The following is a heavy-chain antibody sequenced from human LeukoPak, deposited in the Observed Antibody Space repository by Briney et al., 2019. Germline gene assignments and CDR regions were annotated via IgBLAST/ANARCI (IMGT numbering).Heavy chain of an antibody. J-gene: IGHJ3*02. Sequence: SETLSLTCTASGGSISSYYWSWIRQPPGKGLEWIGYIYYSGSTNYNPSLKSRVTISVDTSKNQFSLKLSSVTAADTAVYYCARHPRDAYHAFDIWGQGTMVTVSS. CDR2: IYYSGST. V-gene: IGHV4-59*08. CDR3: ARHPRDAYHAFDI. D-gene: IGHD5-24*01. CDR1: GGSISSYY.